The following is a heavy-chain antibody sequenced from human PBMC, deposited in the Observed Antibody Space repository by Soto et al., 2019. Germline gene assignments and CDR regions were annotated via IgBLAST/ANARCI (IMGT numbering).Heavy chain of an antibody. V-gene: IGHV3-30*18. CDR1: GFTFSSYG. D-gene: IGHD3-3*01. J-gene: IGHJ5*02. Sequence: PGGSLRLSCAASGFTFSSYGMHWVRQAPGKGLEWVAVISYDGSNKYYADSVKGRFTISRDNSKNTLYLQMNSLRAEDTAVYYCAKGYYDFADNWFDPWGQGTLVTVSS. CDR3: AKGYYDFADNWFDP. CDR2: ISYDGSNK.